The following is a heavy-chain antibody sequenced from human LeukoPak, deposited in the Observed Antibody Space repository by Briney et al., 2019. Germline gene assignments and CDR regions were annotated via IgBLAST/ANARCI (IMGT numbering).Heavy chain of an antibody. J-gene: IGHJ3*02. V-gene: IGHV1-24*01. D-gene: IGHD3-3*01. Sequence: ASVKVSCKVSGYTLTELSMHWVRQARGKGREGMGGFDPEDGETIYAQKFQGRVTMTEDTSTDTAYMELSSLRAEDTAVYCCATEGSYYDFVSGHDAFDIWGQGTMVTVSS. CDR2: FDPEDGET. CDR3: ATEGSYYDFVSGHDAFDI. CDR1: GYTLTELS.